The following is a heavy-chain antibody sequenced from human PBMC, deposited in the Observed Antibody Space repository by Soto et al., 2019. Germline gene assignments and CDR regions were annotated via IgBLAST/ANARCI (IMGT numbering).Heavy chain of an antibody. Sequence: PGGSLRLSCAASGFTFNKYGMHWVRQAPGKGLEWVAVISNDGDNKYYADSVKGRFTISRDNAHSTVYLQMTSLRAEDTAVYYCARGLTCDRRDNEMCYRGFWYFDYWGQGAQVTVSS. V-gene: IGHV3-30*03. J-gene: IGHJ4*02. CDR2: ISNDGDNK. D-gene: IGHD2-15*01. CDR3: ARGLTCDRRDNEMCYRGFWYFDY. CDR1: GFTFNKYG.